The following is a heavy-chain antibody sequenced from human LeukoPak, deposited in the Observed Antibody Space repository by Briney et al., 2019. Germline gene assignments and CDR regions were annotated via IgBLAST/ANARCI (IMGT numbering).Heavy chain of an antibody. CDR1: GFTFSSYS. D-gene: IGHD6-19*01. J-gene: IGHJ3*02. CDR2: ISSSSSYI. CDR3: ARDLSGSGWENFLFRVDAFDI. Sequence: NPGGSLRLSCAASGFTFSSYSMNWVRQAPGKGLEWVSSISSSSSYIYYADSVKGRFTISRDNAKNSLYLQMNSLRAEDTAVYYCARDLSGSGWENFLFRVDAFDIWGQGTMVTVSS. V-gene: IGHV3-21*01.